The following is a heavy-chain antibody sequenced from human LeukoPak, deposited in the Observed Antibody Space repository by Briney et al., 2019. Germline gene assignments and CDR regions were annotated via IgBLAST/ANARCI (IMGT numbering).Heavy chain of an antibody. CDR1: GYTFTSYG. J-gene: IGHJ3*02. Sequence: SVKVSCKASGYTFTSYGISWVRQAPGQGLEWMGGIIPIFGTANYAQKFQGRVTITTDESTSTAYMELSSLRSEDTAVYYCAREKVDAFDIWGQGTMVTVSS. D-gene: IGHD2-15*01. CDR2: IIPIFGTA. V-gene: IGHV1-69*05. CDR3: AREKVDAFDI.